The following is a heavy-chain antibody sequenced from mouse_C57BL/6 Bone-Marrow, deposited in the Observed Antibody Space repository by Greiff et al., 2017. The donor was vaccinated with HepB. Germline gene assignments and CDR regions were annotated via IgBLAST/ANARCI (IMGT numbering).Heavy chain of an antibody. CDR2: IYPGNSDT. Sequence: SGTVLARPGASVKMSCKTSGYTFTSYWMHWVKQRPGQGLEWIGAIYPGNSDTSYNQKFKGKAKLTAVTSASTAYMELSSLTNEDSAVYYCTQGYSNHYYAMDYWGQGTSVTVSS. V-gene: IGHV1-5*01. J-gene: IGHJ4*01. CDR1: GYTFTSYW. D-gene: IGHD2-5*01. CDR3: TQGYSNHYYAMDY.